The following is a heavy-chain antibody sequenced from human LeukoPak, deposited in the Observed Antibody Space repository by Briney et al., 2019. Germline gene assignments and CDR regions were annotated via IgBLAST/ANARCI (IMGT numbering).Heavy chain of an antibody. V-gene: IGHV3-23*01. D-gene: IGHD6-13*01. CDR2: ISGSGVST. Sequence: GGSLRLSCAASGFTFSAYSMNWVRQAPGMGLEWVSGISGSGVSTYYADSVKGRFTISRDSSKNTLHLQMNNLRAEDTAVYYCAKSASSSSWYYFDYWGQGTLVTVSS. CDR3: AKSASSSSWYYFDY. CDR1: GFTFSAYS. J-gene: IGHJ4*02.